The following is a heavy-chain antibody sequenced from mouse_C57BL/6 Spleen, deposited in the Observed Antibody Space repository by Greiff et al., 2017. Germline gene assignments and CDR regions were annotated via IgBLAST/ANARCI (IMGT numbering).Heavy chain of an antibody. CDR2: IYPRSGNT. Sequence: QVQLQQSGAELARPGASVKLSCKASGYTFTSYGISWVKQRTGQGLEWIGEIYPRSGNTYYNEKFKGKATLTADKSSSTAYMELRKLPSEDSAVYVCARGAPGGSSYYWYIDVWGTGTTVTVSS. J-gene: IGHJ1*03. CDR3: ARGAPGGSSYYWYIDV. V-gene: IGHV1-81*01. D-gene: IGHD1-1*01. CDR1: GYTFTSYG.